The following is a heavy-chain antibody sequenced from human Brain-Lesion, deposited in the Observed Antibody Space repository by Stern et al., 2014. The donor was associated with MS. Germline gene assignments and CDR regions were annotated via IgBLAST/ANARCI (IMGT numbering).Heavy chain of an antibody. V-gene: IGHV3-74*02. D-gene: IGHD3-10*01. CDR1: GFTFSNYW. Sequence: EVQLVESGGGLVQPGGSLRRSCAASGFTFSNYWMHWVRQAPGKGLVWVSRVNNDGRRTSYADSVKGRFTMSRDNAKNTLYLQMNSLRVEDTAIYYCARGERWFDSWGQGTLVTVSS. CDR3: ARGERWFDS. J-gene: IGHJ5*01. CDR2: VNNDGRRT.